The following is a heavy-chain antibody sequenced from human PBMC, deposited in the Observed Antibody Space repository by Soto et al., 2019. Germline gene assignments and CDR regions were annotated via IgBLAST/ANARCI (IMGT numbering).Heavy chain of an antibody. CDR3: ATLGSITIFGVVTRPDYGMDV. D-gene: IGHD3-3*01. V-gene: IGHV1-46*01. CDR2: INPSGGST. J-gene: IGHJ6*02. Sequence: GASVKVSCKASGYTFTSYYMHWVRQAPGQGLEWMGIINPSGGSTSYAQKFQGRVTMTRDTSTSTVYMELSSLRSEDTAVYYCATLGSITIFGVVTRPDYGMDVWGQGTTVTVSS. CDR1: GYTFTSYY.